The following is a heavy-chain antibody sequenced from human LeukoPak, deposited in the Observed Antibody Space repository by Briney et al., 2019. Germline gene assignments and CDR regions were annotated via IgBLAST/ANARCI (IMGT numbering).Heavy chain of an antibody. D-gene: IGHD1-7*01. V-gene: IGHV6-1*01. CDR1: GDSVSSNSAA. Sequence: SQTLSLTCDISGDSVSSNSAAWNWIRQSPSRGLEWLGRTFYRSKWYNEYEVSLKSRLTINADTSKNHFSLQLNSVTPEDTAVYYCARSGGTAIGNYERATFDYWGQGTLVNVSS. J-gene: IGHJ4*02. CDR3: ARSGGTAIGNYERATFDY. CDR2: TFYRSKWYN.